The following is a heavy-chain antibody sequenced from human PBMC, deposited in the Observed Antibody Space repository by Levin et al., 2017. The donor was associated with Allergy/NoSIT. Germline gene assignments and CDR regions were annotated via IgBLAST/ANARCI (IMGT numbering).Heavy chain of an antibody. CDR1: GFTFSSYA. Sequence: GESLKISCAASGFTFSSYAMNWVRLAPGKGLEWVSAISASDDNTYYADSVRGRFTISRDNSKNTVYLQMNNLRAEDTAVYYCANVRATGVWYFDCWGQGTLVTVSS. CDR3: ANVRATGVWYFDC. CDR2: ISASDDNT. J-gene: IGHJ4*02. D-gene: IGHD1-14*01. V-gene: IGHV3-23*01.